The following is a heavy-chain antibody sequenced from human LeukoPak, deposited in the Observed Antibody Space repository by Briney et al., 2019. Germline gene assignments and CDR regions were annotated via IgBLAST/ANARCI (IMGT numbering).Heavy chain of an antibody. CDR2: IYYSGST. V-gene: IGHV4-59*01. Sequence: SETLSLTCTVSGGSISSYYWSWIRQPPGKGLEWIGYIYYSGSTNYNPSLKSRVAISVDTSKNQFSLRLSSVTAADTAVYYCARASRVTMIHPWGQGTLVTVSS. CDR3: ARASRVTMIHP. CDR1: GGSISSYY. D-gene: IGHD3-22*01. J-gene: IGHJ4*02.